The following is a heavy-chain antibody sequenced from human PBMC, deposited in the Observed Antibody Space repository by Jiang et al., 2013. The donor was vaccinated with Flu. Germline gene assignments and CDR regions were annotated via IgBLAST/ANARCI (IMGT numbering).Heavy chain of an antibody. Sequence: RLLKPSETLSLTCAVYGGSFSGYYWSWIRQPPGKGLEWIGEINHSGSTNYNPSLKSRVTISVDTSKNQFSLKLSSVTAADTAVYYCARIDIVVVPVDRLYYYYYMDVWGK. CDR2: INHSGST. D-gene: IGHD2-2*01. J-gene: IGHJ6*03. CDR1: GGSFSGYY. CDR3: ARIDIVVVPVDRLYYYYYMDV. V-gene: IGHV4-34*01.